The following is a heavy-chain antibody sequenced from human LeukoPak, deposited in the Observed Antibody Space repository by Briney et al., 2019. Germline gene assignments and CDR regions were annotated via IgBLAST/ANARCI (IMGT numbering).Heavy chain of an antibody. V-gene: IGHV3-9*01. CDR3: AKDSGITIFGVVTFDP. CDR1: GFTFDDYA. CDR2: ISWNSGSI. J-gene: IGHJ5*02. Sequence: PGGSLRLSCAASGFTFDDYAMHWVRQAPGKGLEWVSGISWNSGSIGYADSVKGRFTISRDNAKNSLYLQMNSLRAEDTALYYCAKDSGITIFGVVTFDPWGQGTLVTVSS. D-gene: IGHD3-3*01.